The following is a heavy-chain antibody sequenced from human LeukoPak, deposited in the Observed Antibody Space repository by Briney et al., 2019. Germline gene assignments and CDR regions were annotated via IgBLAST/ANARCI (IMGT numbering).Heavy chain of an antibody. CDR3: ARDLTSDVAARNDAFDI. CDR2: IKQDGSEK. V-gene: IGHV3-7*01. J-gene: IGHJ3*02. CDR1: GFTFSSYW. D-gene: IGHD6-6*01. Sequence: PGGSLRLSCAASGFTFSSYWMSWVRQAPGKGLEWVANIKQDGSEKYYVDSVKGRFTISRDNAKNSLYLQMNSLRAEDTAVYYCARDLTSDVAARNDAFDIWGQGTMVTVSS.